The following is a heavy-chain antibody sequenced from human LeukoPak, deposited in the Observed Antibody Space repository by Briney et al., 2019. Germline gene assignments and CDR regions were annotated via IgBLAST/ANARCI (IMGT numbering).Heavy chain of an antibody. J-gene: IGHJ3*02. V-gene: IGHV4-39*02. Sequence: PSETLSLTCTLSGDSLSSSPHFWAWIPQTPGKGLEWIGTIYYTGSANHNPSRKSQVTMSVDTSKDHFSLNLSSVNATDTGVDFCVRLLGGYFAGNTFDIWGQGTVVSVSS. D-gene: IGHD3-9*01. CDR1: GDSLSSSPHF. CDR3: VRLLGGYFAGNTFDI. CDR2: IYYTGSA.